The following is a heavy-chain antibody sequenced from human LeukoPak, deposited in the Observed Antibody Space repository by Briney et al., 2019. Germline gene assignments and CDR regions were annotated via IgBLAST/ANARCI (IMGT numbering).Heavy chain of an antibody. CDR3: ARDLGGYSGNAFDY. CDR2: INPNSGGT. CDR1: GYTFTGYY. Sequence: GASVKVSCKASGYTFTGYYMHWVRQAPGQGLEWMGWINPNSGGTNYAQKFQGWVTMTRDTSISTAYMELSRLRSDDTAVYYCARDLGGYSGNAFDYWGQGTLVTVSS. D-gene: IGHD1-26*01. J-gene: IGHJ4*02. V-gene: IGHV1-2*04.